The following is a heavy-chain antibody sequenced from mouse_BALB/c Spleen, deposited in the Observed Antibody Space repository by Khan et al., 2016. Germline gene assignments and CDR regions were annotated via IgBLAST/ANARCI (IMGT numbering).Heavy chain of an antibody. D-gene: IGHD1-1*02. Sequence: EVELQESGGGLVQPGGSLKLSCAASAFDFSRYWMSWVRQAPGKGLEWIGEINPDSSTINYTPSLKDKFIISRDNAKNTLYLQMSKVRSEDTALYYCGRLYYYGCVDYWGQGTTLTVSS. CDR2: INPDSSTI. CDR1: AFDFSRYW. V-gene: IGHV4-1*02. J-gene: IGHJ2*01. CDR3: GRLYYYGCVDY.